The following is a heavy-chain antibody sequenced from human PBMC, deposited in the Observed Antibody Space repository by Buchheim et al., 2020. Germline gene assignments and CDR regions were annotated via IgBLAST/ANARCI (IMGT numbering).Heavy chain of an antibody. D-gene: IGHD3-16*01. CDR3: AKESSGVMGY. J-gene: IGHJ4*02. Sequence: QVQLVESGGGVVQPGTSLRLSCAASGFTLSNHGMQWVRQAPGEGLEWVAVVSYDGGITHYADSVKGRFTISRDNSKNTLSLQMNSLRAEDTAVYYCAKESSGVMGYWGQGTL. CDR2: VSYDGGIT. V-gene: IGHV3-30*18. CDR1: GFTLSNHG.